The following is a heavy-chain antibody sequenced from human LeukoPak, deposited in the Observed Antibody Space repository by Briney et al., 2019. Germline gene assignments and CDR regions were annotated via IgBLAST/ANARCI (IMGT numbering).Heavy chain of an antibody. CDR2: IYYSGST. V-gene: IGHV4-39*01. J-gene: IGHJ4*02. Sequence: SETLSLTCTVSGGSISSSSYYWGWIRQPPGKGLEWIGSIYYSGSTYYNPSLKSRVTISVDTSKNQFSLKLSSVTAADTAVYYCAAEYYYDSSGYSDYWGQGTLVTVSS. D-gene: IGHD3-22*01. CDR3: AAEYYYDSSGYSDY. CDR1: GGSISSSSYY.